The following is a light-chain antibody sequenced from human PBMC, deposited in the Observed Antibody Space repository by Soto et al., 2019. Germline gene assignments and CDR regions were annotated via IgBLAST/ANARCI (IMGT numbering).Light chain of an antibody. Sequence: DFVMTQAPDSLAVSLGERATINCKSSQSVLYNSNNKNHLGWFQQKPGHPPKLLIYGASFRPSGVPDRFSGNGSGKDFTLTISSLQAEDVAVYYCQQYYSIPFTFGQGTKLEI. V-gene: IGKV4-1*01. CDR3: QQYYSIPFT. CDR2: GAS. CDR1: QSVLYNSNNKNH. J-gene: IGKJ2*01.